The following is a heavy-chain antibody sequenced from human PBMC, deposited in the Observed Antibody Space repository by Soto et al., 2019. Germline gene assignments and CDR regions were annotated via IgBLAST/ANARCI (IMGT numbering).Heavy chain of an antibody. CDR1: GFTFSGFA. CDR2: ISYDGTYK. D-gene: IGHD2-2*01. Sequence: QVQLVESGGGVVQPGRSLRLSCAASGFTFSGFAMHWVRQAPGKGLEWVAIISYDGTYKNYADSVKGRVTISRDNGKNTLYLQMNSLRVEDTAVYYCERHYSSSTTCSHDFWGQGTLVTVSS. CDR3: ERHYSSSTTCSHDF. V-gene: IGHV3-30*03. J-gene: IGHJ4*02.